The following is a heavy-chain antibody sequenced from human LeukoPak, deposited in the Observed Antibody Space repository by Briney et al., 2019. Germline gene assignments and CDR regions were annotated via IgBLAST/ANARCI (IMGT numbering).Heavy chain of an antibody. J-gene: IGHJ5*02. CDR3: VREAGYCAPVCVKTNWFDP. CDR2: ISNGKT. CDR1: GFPFSSHA. Sequence: GGSLRLSCAASGFPFSSHAMSWVRQPPGKGLEWVAAISNGKTYYADSVRDRFAISRDDSTNTVYLHMSSLRDEDTALYHCVREAGYCAPVCVKTNWFDPWGQGTLVTVSS. V-gene: IGHV3-23*01. D-gene: IGHD2-15*01.